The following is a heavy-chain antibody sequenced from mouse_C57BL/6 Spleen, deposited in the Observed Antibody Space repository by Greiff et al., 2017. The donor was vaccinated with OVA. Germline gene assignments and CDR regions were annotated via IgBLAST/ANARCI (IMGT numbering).Heavy chain of an antibody. J-gene: IGHJ4*01. CDR2: ISYDGSN. Sequence: EVKLLESGPGLVKPSQSLSLTCSVTGYSITSGYYWNWIRQFPGNKLEWMGYISYDGSNNYNPSLKNRISITRDTSKNQFFLKLNSVTTEGTATYYCARAGWSNYVGYYAMDYWGQGTSVTVSS. CDR3: ARAGWSNYVGYYAMDY. D-gene: IGHD2-5*01. CDR1: GYSITSGYY. V-gene: IGHV3-6*01.